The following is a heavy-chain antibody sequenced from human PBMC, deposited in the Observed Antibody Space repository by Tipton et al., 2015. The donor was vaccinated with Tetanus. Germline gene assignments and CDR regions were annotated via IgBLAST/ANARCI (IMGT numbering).Heavy chain of an antibody. CDR2: ISSSSSYI. D-gene: IGHD6-19*01. CDR3: AKKRAQWLVQ. V-gene: IGHV3-21*04. Sequence: SLRLSCAASGFTFSSYSMNWVRQAPGKGLEWVSSISSSSSYIYYADSVKGRFTISRDNSKNTLYLQMNSLRAEDTAVYYCAKKRAQWLVQWGQGTLVTVSS. J-gene: IGHJ4*02. CDR1: GFTFSSYS.